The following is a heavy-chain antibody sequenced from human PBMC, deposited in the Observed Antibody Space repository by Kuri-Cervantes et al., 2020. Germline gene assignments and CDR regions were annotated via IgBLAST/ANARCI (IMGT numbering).Heavy chain of an antibody. Sequence: LSLTCAAPGFTFSNAWMSWVRQAPGKRLEWAAFIRRDGGAIHYADPVKGRFTISRDNSKSTLYLQMNSLRAEDTAVYYCARTKWELLNYFDYWGQGTLVTVSS. CDR3: ARTKWELLNYFDY. CDR1: GFTFSNAW. V-gene: IGHV3-33*08. CDR2: IRRDGGAI. J-gene: IGHJ4*02. D-gene: IGHD1-26*01.